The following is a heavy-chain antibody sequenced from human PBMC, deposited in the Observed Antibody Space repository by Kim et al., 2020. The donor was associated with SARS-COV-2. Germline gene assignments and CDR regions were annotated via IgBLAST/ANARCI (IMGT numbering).Heavy chain of an antibody. D-gene: IGHD2-2*01. Sequence: PTYAKGFTGRFVFALDTAVSTAYLQISSLKAEDTAVYYCARSTHPATIDYWGQGTLVTVSS. V-gene: IGHV7-4-1*02. J-gene: IGHJ4*02. CDR2: P. CDR3: ARSTHPATIDY.